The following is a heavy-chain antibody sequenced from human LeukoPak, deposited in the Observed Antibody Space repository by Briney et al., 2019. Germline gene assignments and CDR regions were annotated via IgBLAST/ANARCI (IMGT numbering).Heavy chain of an antibody. CDR1: GDSVSTNGAT. CDR2: TYYMSKLYN. J-gene: IGHJ4*02. CDR3: ARGGGLQLY. D-gene: IGHD1-1*01. V-gene: IGHV6-1*01. Sequence: SQTLSLTCAISGDSVSTNGATWNWIRQSPSRGLEWLGRTYYMSKLYNDYAASVKSLIIINPDTSKNQFSLQLSSVTPEDTAVYYCARGGGLQLYWGQGTLVTVSS.